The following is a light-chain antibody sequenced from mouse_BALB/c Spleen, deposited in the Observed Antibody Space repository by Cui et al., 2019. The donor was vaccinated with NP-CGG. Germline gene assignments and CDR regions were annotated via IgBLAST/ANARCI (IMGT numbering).Light chain of an antibody. CDR1: PGPVITTNY. CDR2: GTN. V-gene: IGLV1*01. Sequence: QAFVTQQSALPTSPGETVTLTSPSCPGPVITTNYANWVQEKPDHLFTGLIGGTNNRAPGVPARFSGSLIGDKAALTITGAQTEDETIYFCALWYSNHWVFGGGTKLTVL. J-gene: IGLJ1*01. CDR3: ALWYSNHWV.